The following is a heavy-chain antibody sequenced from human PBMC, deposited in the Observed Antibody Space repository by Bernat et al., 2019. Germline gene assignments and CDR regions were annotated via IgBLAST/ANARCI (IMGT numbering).Heavy chain of an antibody. CDR1: GWSFSGYY. CDR2: INQSGSH. D-gene: IGHD4-23*01. Sequence: QVQLQQWGAGLLKPSETLSLTCAVYGWSFSGYYWSWIRQPPGKGLEWIGEINQSGSHNYNPSLKSRVTISGDTSKNQFYLKLSSVTAADTAVYYCARGLRWPQYYFDYWGQGTLVTVSS. CDR3: ARGLRWPQYYFDY. V-gene: IGHV4-34*01. J-gene: IGHJ4*02.